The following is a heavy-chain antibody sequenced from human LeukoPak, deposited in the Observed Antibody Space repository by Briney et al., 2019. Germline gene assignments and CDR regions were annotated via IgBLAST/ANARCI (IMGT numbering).Heavy chain of an antibody. V-gene: IGHV3-11*01. CDR2: ITNGGSTI. J-gene: IGHJ6*02. Sequence: PGGSLRLSCAASGFTFSDYNMNWVRQAPGKGLEWVSYITNGGSTIHHADSVKGRFTISRDNAKKTLYLQMDSLRAEDTAVYYCARSIGLTGGGVDVWGQGTTVTVSS. CDR1: GFTFSDYN. CDR3: ARSIGLTGGGVDV. D-gene: IGHD3-9*01.